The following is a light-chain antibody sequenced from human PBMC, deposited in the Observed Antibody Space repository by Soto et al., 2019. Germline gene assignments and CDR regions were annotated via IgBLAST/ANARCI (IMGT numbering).Light chain of an antibody. CDR2: SNN. Sequence: QSVLTQPASASGTPGQRVTISCSGSSSEIGSNTVNRYQHLPGTAPKLLIYSNNQRPSGVPDRFSGSKTGTSASLAISGLQSEDEADYYCAAWDDSLNGPVFGGGTKLAVL. V-gene: IGLV1-44*01. J-gene: IGLJ2*01. CDR3: AAWDDSLNGPV. CDR1: SSEIGSNT.